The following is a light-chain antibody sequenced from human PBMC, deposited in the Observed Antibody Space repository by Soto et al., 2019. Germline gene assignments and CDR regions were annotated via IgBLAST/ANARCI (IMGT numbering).Light chain of an antibody. Sequence: EIVLTQSPATLSLSPGERATLSCRASQSVSSYLAWYQQKPGQAPRLLIYDASNRATGVPARFSGSGSGTDLTLTISTLEPEDFAVYDCQQRSNWPQTFGGGPKVEIK. CDR3: QQRSNWPQT. CDR1: QSVSSY. J-gene: IGKJ4*01. V-gene: IGKV3-11*01. CDR2: DAS.